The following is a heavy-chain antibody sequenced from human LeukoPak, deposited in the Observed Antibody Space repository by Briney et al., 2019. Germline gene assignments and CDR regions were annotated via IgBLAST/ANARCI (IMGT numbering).Heavy chain of an antibody. CDR2: ISGSGGST. J-gene: IGHJ4*02. CDR3: AKRRSVGYDILTGYYRYYFDY. D-gene: IGHD3-9*01. V-gene: IGHV3-23*01. CDR1: GFTFSSYA. Sequence: PGGSLRLSCAASGFTFSSYAMSWVRQAPGKGLEWVSAISGSGGSTYYADSVKCRFTISRDNSKNTLYLQMNSLRAEDTAVYYCAKRRSVGYDILTGYYRYYFDYWGQGTLVTVSS.